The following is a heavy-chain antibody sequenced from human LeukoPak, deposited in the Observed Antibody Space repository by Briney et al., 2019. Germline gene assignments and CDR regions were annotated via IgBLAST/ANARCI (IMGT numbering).Heavy chain of an antibody. D-gene: IGHD3-22*01. V-gene: IGHV4-59*12. CDR2: IYYSGST. CDR1: SGSISSYY. Sequence: SETLSLTCTVSSGSISSYYWSWIRQPPGKGLEWIGYIYYSGSTNYNPSLKSRVTISVDTSKNQFSLKLSSVTAADTAVYYCARGASHRGNWGSSGYRRDDAFDTWGQGTMVTVSS. CDR3: ARGASHRGNWGSSGYRRDDAFDT. J-gene: IGHJ3*02.